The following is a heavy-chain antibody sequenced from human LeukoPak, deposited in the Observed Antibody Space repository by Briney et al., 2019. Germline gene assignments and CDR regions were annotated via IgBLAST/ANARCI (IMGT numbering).Heavy chain of an antibody. D-gene: IGHD3-10*01. V-gene: IGHV5-51*01. CDR1: GYPFDTYW. J-gene: IGHJ4*02. Sequence: GGSLKISRKSLGYPFDTYWIAWVRQLPGTGPEWLGIIYPGESDTRYSPCFQGQVTIAADKSISTAYLQWSSLKASDTAMYYCARRVGSYEYFDYWGQGSLVTVSS. CDR3: ARRVGSYEYFDY. CDR2: IYPGESDT.